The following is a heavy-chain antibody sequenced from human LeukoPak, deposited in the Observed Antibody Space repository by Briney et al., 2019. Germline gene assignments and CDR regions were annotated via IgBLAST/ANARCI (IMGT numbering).Heavy chain of an antibody. D-gene: IGHD2-8*01. V-gene: IGHV4-30-4*01. CDR3: ARVCHAGVLNFDY. Sequence: SETLSLTCTVSGGSISSGDYYWSWIRQPPGTGLEWIGYIYYSGSTYYNPPLKSRVTISVDTSKNQFSLKLSSVTAADTAVYYCARVCHAGVLNFDYWGQGTLVTVSS. CDR2: IYYSGST. CDR1: GGSISSGDYY. J-gene: IGHJ4*02.